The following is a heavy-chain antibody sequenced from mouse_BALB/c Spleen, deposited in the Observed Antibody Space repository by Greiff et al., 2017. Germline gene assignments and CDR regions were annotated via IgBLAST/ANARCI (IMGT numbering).Heavy chain of an antibody. Sequence: VQLKESGAELVKPGASVKLSCTASGFNIKDTYMHWVKQRPEQGLEWIGRIDPANGNTKYDPKFQGKATITADTSSNTAYLQLSSLTSEDTAVYYCAYGNYLYWYFDVWGAGTTVTVSS. V-gene: IGHV14-3*02. D-gene: IGHD2-1*01. CDR2: IDPANGNT. J-gene: IGHJ1*01. CDR3: AYGNYLYWYFDV. CDR1: GFNIKDTY.